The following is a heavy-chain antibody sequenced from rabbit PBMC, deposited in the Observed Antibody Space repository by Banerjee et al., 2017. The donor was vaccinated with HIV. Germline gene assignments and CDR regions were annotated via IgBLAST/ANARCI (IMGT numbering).Heavy chain of an antibody. D-gene: IGHD8-1*01. CDR2: INTSSGNT. J-gene: IGHJ4*01. Sequence: QQQLEESGGGLVQPEGSLTLTCKASGFTLSSYWMWWVRQAPGKGLEWIACINTSSGNTVYASWAKGRFTISKTSWTTVTLQMTSLTAADTATYFCARWAGSTYYSLWGPGTLVTV. CDR3: ARWAGSTYYSL. V-gene: IGHV1S45*01. CDR1: GFTLSSYW.